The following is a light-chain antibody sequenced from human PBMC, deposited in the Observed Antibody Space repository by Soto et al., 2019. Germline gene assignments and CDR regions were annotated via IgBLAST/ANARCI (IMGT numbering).Light chain of an antibody. CDR1: RDISRY. CDR3: QQSNNFPLT. Sequence: DTQMTQSPSSLSASVGDRVTITCQASRDISRYLNWYQQKPGKAPNLLIYDASNLETGVPSRFSGSGSGTHYTFTISKLQPEDIGTYDCQQSNNFPLTVGGGTKVEI. CDR2: DAS. V-gene: IGKV1-33*01. J-gene: IGKJ4*01.